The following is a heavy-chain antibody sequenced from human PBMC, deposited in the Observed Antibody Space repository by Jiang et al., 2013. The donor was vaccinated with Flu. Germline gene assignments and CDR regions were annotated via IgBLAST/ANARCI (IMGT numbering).Heavy chain of an antibody. D-gene: IGHD6-19*01. CDR2: ISGSGGST. CDR1: GFTFSDYY. Sequence: VQLLESGGGLVKPGGSLRLSCAASGFTFSDYYMSWIRQAPGKGLEWVSAISGSGGSTYYADSVKGRFTISRDNSKNTLYLQMNSLRAEDTAVYYCAKDMAVAGTWGIYYYYGMDVWGQGTTVTVSS. CDR3: AKDMAVAGTWGIYYYYGMDV. J-gene: IGHJ6*02. V-gene: IGHV3-23*01.